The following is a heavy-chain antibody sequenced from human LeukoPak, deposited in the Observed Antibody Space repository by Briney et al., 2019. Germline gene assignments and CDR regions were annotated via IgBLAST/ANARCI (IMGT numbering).Heavy chain of an antibody. CDR1: GGSFSGYY. V-gene: IGHV4-34*01. CDR3: ARVGTIYYDSSGFDY. D-gene: IGHD3-22*01. CDR2: IYHSGST. Sequence: SETLSLTCAVYGGSFSGYYWSWIRQPPGKGLEWIGEIYHSGSTNYNPSLKSRVTISVDKSKNQFSLKLSSVTAADTAVYYCARVGTIYYDSSGFDYWGQGTLVTVSS. J-gene: IGHJ4*02.